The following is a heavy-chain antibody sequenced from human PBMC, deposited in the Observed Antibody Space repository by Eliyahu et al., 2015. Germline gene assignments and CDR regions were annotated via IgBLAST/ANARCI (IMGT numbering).Heavy chain of an antibody. Sequence: SNGMHWVRQAPGKGLEWVALISYDGSNKFYADSVKGRFTISRDNSKNTLYLQMNSLRTEDTAVYYCAKSYSGSYRDAFDIWGQGTMVTVSS. J-gene: IGHJ3*02. D-gene: IGHD1-26*01. CDR1: SNG. CDR2: ISYDGSNK. V-gene: IGHV3-30*18. CDR3: AKSYSGSYRDAFDI.